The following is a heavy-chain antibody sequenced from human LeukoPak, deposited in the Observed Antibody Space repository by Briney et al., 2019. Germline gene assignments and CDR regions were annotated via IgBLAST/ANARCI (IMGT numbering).Heavy chain of an antibody. D-gene: IGHD5-12*01. V-gene: IGHV4-38-2*02. J-gene: IGHJ4*02. CDR3: ASSDGQPPRFDSSYDVFDY. Sequence: KPSETLSLTCTVSGYSISSGYYWGWIRQPPGKGLEGIGSIYHSGSTYYNPSLQSRVTIPVDTSKNQFSLKLSSVPAADTALYYCASSDGQPPRFDSSYDVFDYWGQGTLVTVSS. CDR1: GYSISSGYY. CDR2: IYHSGST.